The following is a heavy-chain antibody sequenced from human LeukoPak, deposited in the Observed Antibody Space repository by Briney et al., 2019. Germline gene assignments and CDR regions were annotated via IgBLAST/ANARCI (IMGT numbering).Heavy chain of an antibody. Sequence: SETLSLTCAVYGGSFSGYYWSWIRQPPGKGLEWIGEINHSGSTNYNPSLKSRVTISVDTSKNQFSLKLSSVTAADTAVYYCARGQGDYVWGSYDAYYMDVWGKGTTVTVSS. V-gene: IGHV4-34*01. CDR3: ARGQGDYVWGSYDAYYMDV. CDR1: GGSFSGYY. J-gene: IGHJ6*03. D-gene: IGHD3-16*01. CDR2: INHSGST.